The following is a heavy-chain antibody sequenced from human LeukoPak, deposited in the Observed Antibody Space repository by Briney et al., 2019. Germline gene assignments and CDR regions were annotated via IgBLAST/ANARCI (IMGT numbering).Heavy chain of an antibody. CDR3: ARKSDSGGYFEY. Sequence: SETLSLTRTVSGDSINRYLWTWIRQPAGRALEWIGRIYDSGTTNYKPSLKSRVSMSVETPKNQFSLRLSSVTAADTAVYYCARKSDSGGYFEYWGQGIRVTVSS. J-gene: IGHJ4*01. CDR1: GDSINRYL. V-gene: IGHV4-4*07. CDR2: IYDSGTT. D-gene: IGHD2-15*01.